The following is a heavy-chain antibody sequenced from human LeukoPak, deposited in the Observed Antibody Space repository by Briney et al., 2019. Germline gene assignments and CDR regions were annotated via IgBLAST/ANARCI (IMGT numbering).Heavy chain of an antibody. D-gene: IGHD2-2*03. V-gene: IGHV4-39*01. CDR2: IYYSGST. CDR1: GGSISSYY. J-gene: IGHJ2*01. CDR3: ARHGYCSSTSCYAGWYFDL. Sequence: SETLSLTCTVSGGSISSYYWGWIRQPPGRGLEWIGSIYYSGSTYYNPSLKSRVTISVDTSKTQFSLNLISVTAADTAVYYCARHGYCSSTSCYAGWYFDLWGRGTLVTVSS.